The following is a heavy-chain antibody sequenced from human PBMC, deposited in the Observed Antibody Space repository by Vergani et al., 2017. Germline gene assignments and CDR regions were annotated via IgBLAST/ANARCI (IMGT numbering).Heavy chain of an antibody. CDR2: IYYSGST. D-gene: IGHD2-15*01. V-gene: IGHV4-31*03. Sequence: QVQLQESGPGLVKPSQTLSLTCTVSGGSISSGGYYWSWIRQHPGKGLEWIGYIYYSGSTYYNPSLKSRVTISVDTSKNQFSLKLSSVTAADTAVYYCAKLMRGVLVGAGWFDPWGQGTLVTVSS. J-gene: IGHJ5*02. CDR3: AKLMRGVLVGAGWFDP. CDR1: GGSISSGGYY.